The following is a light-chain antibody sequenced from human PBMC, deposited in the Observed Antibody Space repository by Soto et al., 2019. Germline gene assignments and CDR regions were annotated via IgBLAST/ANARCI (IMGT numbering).Light chain of an antibody. CDR1: SGDIGGYNY. CDR2: EVT. J-gene: IGLJ2*01. Sequence: QSALTQPASVSCSPGQSITVSCTGTSGDIGGYNYVSWYQQHPGKAPKLLISEVTNRPSGVSNRFSGSKSGNTASLTISGLQAEDEADYYCSSYTTNITPVVFGGGTKLTVL. V-gene: IGLV2-14*01. CDR3: SSYTTNITPVV.